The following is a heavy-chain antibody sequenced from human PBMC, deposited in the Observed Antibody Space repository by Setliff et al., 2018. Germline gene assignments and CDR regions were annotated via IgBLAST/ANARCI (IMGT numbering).Heavy chain of an antibody. CDR1: GGSVSNSGFF. D-gene: IGHD2-15*01. Sequence: SETLSLTCTVSGGSVSNSGFFWGWLRQAPGKGLEWIGNIYDSGSSNYNASLKSRLIITRDTSKNQISLKWTSVTAADTAVYYCGRGFSRIEGWGNWFDPWGQGILVTISS. CDR2: IYDSGSS. V-gene: IGHV4-39*01. J-gene: IGHJ5*02. CDR3: GRGFSRIEGWGNWFDP.